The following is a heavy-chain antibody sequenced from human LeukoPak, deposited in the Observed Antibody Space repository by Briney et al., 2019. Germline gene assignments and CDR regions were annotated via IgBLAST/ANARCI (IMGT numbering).Heavy chain of an antibody. D-gene: IGHD2-2*01. CDR3: ATSPAHYYYYYYMDV. Sequence: PGGSLRLSCAASGFTFSDYYMSWIRQAPGKGLEWVSYISSSGSTIYYADSVKGRFTISRDNAKNSLYLQMNSLRAEDTAVYYCATSPAHYYYYYYMDVWGKGTTVTVSS. J-gene: IGHJ6*03. V-gene: IGHV3-11*04. CDR1: GFTFSDYY. CDR2: ISSSGSTI.